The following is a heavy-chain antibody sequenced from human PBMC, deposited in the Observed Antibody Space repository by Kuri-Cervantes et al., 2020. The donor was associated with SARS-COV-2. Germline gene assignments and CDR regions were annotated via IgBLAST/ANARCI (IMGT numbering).Heavy chain of an antibody. J-gene: IGHJ4*02. D-gene: IGHD2-21*02. CDR3: ARDKWPIVMVTCYFDY. V-gene: IGHV3-30*04. CDR2: ISYDGSNK. Sequence: GGSLRLSCAASGFTFSSYAMHWVRQAPGKGLEWVAVISYDGSNKYYADSVKGRFTISRDNAKNSLYLQMNSLRAEDTAVYYCARDKWPIVMVTCYFDYWGQGTLVTVSS. CDR1: GFTFSSYA.